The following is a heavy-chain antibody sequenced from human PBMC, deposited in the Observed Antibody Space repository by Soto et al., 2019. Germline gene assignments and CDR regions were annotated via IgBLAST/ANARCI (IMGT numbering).Heavy chain of an antibody. CDR1: GFTFSSYA. J-gene: IGHJ4*02. D-gene: IGHD3-10*01. Sequence: EVQLLESGGGLVQPGGSLRLSCAASGFTFSSYAMSWVRQAPGKGLEWVSGISDSGGSKYYADSVKGRFTISRDNSKNTLDLQMNSRRAEDTAVYYCAKGTYYYGSPPYYFDYWGQGPLFTVSS. CDR3: AKGTYYYGSPPYYFDY. CDR2: ISDSGGSK. V-gene: IGHV3-23*01.